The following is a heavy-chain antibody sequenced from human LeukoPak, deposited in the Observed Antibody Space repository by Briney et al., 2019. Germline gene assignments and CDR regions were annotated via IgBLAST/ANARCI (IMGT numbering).Heavy chain of an antibody. CDR2: INHSGST. D-gene: IGHD6-6*01. V-gene: IGHV4-30-4*08. CDR3: ARVSGIAARRALIYY. Sequence: SQTLSLTCTVSGGSISSGDYYWSWIRQPPGKGLEWIGEINHSGSTNYNPSLKSRVTISVDTSKNQFSLKLSSVTAADTAVYYCARVSGIAARRALIYYWGQGTLVTVSS. J-gene: IGHJ4*02. CDR1: GGSISSGDYY.